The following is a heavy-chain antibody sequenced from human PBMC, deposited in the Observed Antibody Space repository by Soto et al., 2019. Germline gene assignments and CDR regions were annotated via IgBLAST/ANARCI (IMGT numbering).Heavy chain of an antibody. V-gene: IGHV2-5*02. D-gene: IGHD3-3*01. CDR1: GFSLSTSGVG. CDR3: AHSLRDDDFGSGYYPCFDE. CDR2: IYWDDDK. Sequence: SGPPLVNPTQTLTLTCTFSGFSLSTSGVGVGWIRQPPGKALEWLALIYWDDDKRYSPSLKSRLTITKDTSKNQVVLTMTNMDPVDTATYYCAHSLRDDDFGSGYYPCFDEWGQGTLVTVYS. J-gene: IGHJ4*02.